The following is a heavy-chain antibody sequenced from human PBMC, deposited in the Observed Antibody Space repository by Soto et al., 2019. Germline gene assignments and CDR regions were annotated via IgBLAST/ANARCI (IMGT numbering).Heavy chain of an antibody. J-gene: IGHJ6*02. V-gene: IGHV3-48*03. D-gene: IGHD3-10*01. Sequence: HPGGSLRLSCVASGFTFSSSQMNWVRQAPGKGLEWVSYISGTSTTIYYADSVKGRFTISRDNAKNSLYLQMNSLRAEDTAVYYCARDLRLGNYYYGMDVWGQGTTVTVSS. CDR3: ARDLRLGNYYYGMDV. CDR2: ISGTSTTI. CDR1: GFTFSSSQ.